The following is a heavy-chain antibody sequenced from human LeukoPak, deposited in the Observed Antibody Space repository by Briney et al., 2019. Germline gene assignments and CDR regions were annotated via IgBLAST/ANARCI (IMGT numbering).Heavy chain of an antibody. CDR2: IIPILGIA. D-gene: IGHD3-22*01. J-gene: IGHJ4*02. V-gene: IGHV1-69*02. CDR1: GGTFSSYT. CDR3: ARATDSSGHGKGDY. Sequence: GASVKVSCKASGGTFSSYTISWVRQAPGQGLEWMGRIIPILGIANYAQKFQGRVTITADKSTSTAYMELSSLRSEDTAVYYCARATDSSGHGKGDYWGQGTLVTVSS.